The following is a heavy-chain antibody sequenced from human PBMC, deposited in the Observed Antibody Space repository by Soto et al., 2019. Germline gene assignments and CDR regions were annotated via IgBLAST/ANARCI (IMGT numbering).Heavy chain of an antibody. CDR3: ARDPPGYDFWSGYYFDY. J-gene: IGHJ4*02. D-gene: IGHD3-3*01. Sequence: QVQLVQSGAEVKKPGASVKVSCKASGYTFTSYAMHWVRQAPGQRLEWMGWINAGNGNTKYSQKFQGRVTITRDTSASTAYMELSSLRSEDTAVYYCARDPPGYDFWSGYYFDYWGQETLVTVS. CDR2: INAGNGNT. CDR1: GYTFTSYA. V-gene: IGHV1-3*01.